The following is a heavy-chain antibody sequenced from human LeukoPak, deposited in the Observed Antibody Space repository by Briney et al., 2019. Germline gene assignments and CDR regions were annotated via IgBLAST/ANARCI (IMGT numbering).Heavy chain of an antibody. CDR2: IYTSGST. J-gene: IGHJ4*02. CDR1: GGSISSGSYY. V-gene: IGHV4-61*02. Sequence: SQTLSLTCTVSGGSISSGSYYWSWIRQPAGKGLEWIGRIYTSGSTNYNPSLKSRVTISVDTSKNQFSLKLSSVTAADTAVYYCAKTPYYDFWSGYLDYWGQGTLVTVSS. CDR3: AKTPYYDFWSGYLDY. D-gene: IGHD3-3*01.